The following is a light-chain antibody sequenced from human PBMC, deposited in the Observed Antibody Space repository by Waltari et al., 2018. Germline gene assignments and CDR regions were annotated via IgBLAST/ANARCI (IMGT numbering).Light chain of an antibody. J-gene: IGKJ3*01. CDR2: AAS. Sequence: DIRMTQSPSPLSASVGDRVTITCRARERIDTYLNWYQHKPGKAPEPLIFAASTLHGGVPSRFCEGGTGIDFTHTISSLQPAGLANSCCQQSYTTPFSVRTGT. CDR3: QQSYTTPFS. CDR1: ERIDTY. V-gene: IGKV1-39*01.